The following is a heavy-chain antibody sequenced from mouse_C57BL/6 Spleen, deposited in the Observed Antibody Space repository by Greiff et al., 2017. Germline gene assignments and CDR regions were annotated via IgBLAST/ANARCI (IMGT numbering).Heavy chain of an antibody. D-gene: IGHD2-5*01. V-gene: IGHV1-82*01. CDR2: IYPGDGDT. CDR1: GYAFSSSW. Sequence: VQLQESGPELVKPGASVKISCKASGYAFSSSWMNWVKQRPGKGLEWIGRIYPGDGDTNYNGKFKGKATLTADKSSSTAYMQLSSLTSEDSAVYFCARKDYSNYLAYWGQGTLVTVSA. CDR3: ARKDYSNYLAY. J-gene: IGHJ3*01.